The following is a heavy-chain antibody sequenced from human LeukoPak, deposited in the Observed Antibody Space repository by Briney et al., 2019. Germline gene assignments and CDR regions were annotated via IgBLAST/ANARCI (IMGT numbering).Heavy chain of an antibody. Sequence: PGGSLRLSCAASGFTFSSYAMSWVRQAPGEGLEWVSAISGSGGSTYYADSVKGRFTISRDTSKNTLYLQMNSLRAEDTAVYYCAKDRYSDYAYDYWGQGTLVTVSS. CDR2: ISGSGGST. CDR1: GFTFSSYA. V-gene: IGHV3-23*01. J-gene: IGHJ4*02. CDR3: AKDRYSDYAYDY. D-gene: IGHD4-11*01.